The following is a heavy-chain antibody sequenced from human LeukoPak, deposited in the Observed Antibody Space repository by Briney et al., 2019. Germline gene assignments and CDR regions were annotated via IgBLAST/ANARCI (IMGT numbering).Heavy chain of an antibody. CDR1: GGSFTGYY. CDR2: INHSGST. J-gene: IGHJ4*02. D-gene: IGHD6-13*01. Sequence: SETLSLTCAVYGGSFTGYYWSWIRQPPGKGLEWIGEINHSGSTNYNPSLKSRVTISVDTSKNQFSLKLSSVTAADTAVYYCARNMPASSWYLGDFDYCGQGTLVTVSS. CDR3: ARNMPASSWYLGDFDY. V-gene: IGHV4-34*01.